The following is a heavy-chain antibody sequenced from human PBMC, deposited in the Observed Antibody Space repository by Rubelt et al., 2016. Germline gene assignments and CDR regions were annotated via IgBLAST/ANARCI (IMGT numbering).Heavy chain of an antibody. CDR2: IYYSGST. Sequence: QMQLQESGPGQVKPSQTLSLTCTISGGSIKSGGFYWSWIRQHPGRGLEWIGYIYYSGSTSYNPSLQGGVTRAVDTSKNQFARQLSSVTAAGTDGYDCARGGRWLVSWGQGTLVNVSS. CDR1: GGSIKSGGFY. J-gene: IGHJ5*02. D-gene: IGHD6-19*01. CDR3: ARGGRWLVS. V-gene: IGHV4-31*03.